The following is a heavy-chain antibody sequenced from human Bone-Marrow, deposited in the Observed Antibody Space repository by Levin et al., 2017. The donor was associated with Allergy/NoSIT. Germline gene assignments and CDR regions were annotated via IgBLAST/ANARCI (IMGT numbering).Heavy chain of an antibody. CDR3: ARVRGYSYGLRPNWFDP. J-gene: IGHJ5*02. CDR1: GGSFSGYY. V-gene: IGHV4-34*01. Sequence: SETLSLTCAVYGGSFSGYYWSWIRQPPGKGLEWIGEINHSGSTNYNPSLKSRVTISVDTSKNQFSLKLSSVTAADTAVYYCARVRGYSYGLRPNWFDPWGQGTLVTVSS. CDR2: INHSGST. D-gene: IGHD5-18*01.